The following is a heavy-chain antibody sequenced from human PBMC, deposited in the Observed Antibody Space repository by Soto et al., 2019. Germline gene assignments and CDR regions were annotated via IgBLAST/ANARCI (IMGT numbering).Heavy chain of an antibody. D-gene: IGHD3-16*01. CDR2: FDPEDGEP. CDR3: AAVLLPPADFALGEIGSGAFDY. J-gene: IGHJ4*01. CDR1: GLTLSELS. Sequence: ASVKVSCKVSGLTLSELSMFWVRQAPGKGLECMGGFDPEDGEPVYAQRFQGRLTMTKDTSTETAYMELSSLTPDDAAVYFGAAVLLPPADFALGEIGSGAFDYCG. V-gene: IGHV1-24*01.